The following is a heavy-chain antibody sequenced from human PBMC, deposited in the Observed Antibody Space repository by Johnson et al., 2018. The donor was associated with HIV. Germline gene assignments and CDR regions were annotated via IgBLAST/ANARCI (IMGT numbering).Heavy chain of an antibody. D-gene: IGHD3-22*01. V-gene: IGHV3-7*01. CDR3: ARGGGFYYYDRSGYSRPFDI. J-gene: IGHJ3*02. Sequence: VQLVESGGGVVQPGRSLRLSCAASGFTFSSYWMSWVRQAPGKGLEWVANIKQDGSEKYYVDSVKGRFTISRYNAKNSLYLQMNRLRAEDTAVYYCARGGGFYYYDRSGYSRPFDIWGQGTMVIVSS. CDR1: GFTFSSYW. CDR2: IKQDGSEK.